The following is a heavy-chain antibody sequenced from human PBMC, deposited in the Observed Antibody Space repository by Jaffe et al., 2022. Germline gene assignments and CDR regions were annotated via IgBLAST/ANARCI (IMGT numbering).Heavy chain of an antibody. CDR1: GFTFSNAW. D-gene: IGHD2-15*01. J-gene: IGHJ4*02. CDR2: IKSKTDGGTT. CDR3: TTSGGYWAVVVAATPDY. V-gene: IGHV3-15*01. Sequence: EVQLVESGGGLVKPGGSLRLSCAASGFTFSNAWMSWVRQAPGKGLEWVGRIKSKTDGGTTDYAAPVKGRFTISRDDSKNTLYLQMNSLKTEDTAVYYCTTSGGYWAVVVAATPDYWGQGTLVTVSS.